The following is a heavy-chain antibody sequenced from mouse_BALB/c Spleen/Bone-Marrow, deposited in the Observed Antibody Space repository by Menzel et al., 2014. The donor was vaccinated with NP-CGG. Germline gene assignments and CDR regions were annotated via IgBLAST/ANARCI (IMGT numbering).Heavy chain of an antibody. Sequence: VKVEESGPGLVAPSQSLSITCTVSGFSLTSYDISWIRQPPGKGLEWLGVIWTGGGTNYNLAFMSRLSISKVNSKGQVFLKMNSLQTDDAAIYYCVRDPGFPYAMDYWGQGTSVTVSS. CDR1: GFSLTSYD. V-gene: IGHV2-9-2*01. CDR2: IWTGGGT. J-gene: IGHJ4*01. CDR3: VRDPGFPYAMDY.